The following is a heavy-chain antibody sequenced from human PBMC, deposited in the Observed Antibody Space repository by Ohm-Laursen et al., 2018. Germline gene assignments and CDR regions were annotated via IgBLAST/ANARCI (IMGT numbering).Heavy chain of an antibody. Sequence: GSLRLSCAASGFTFSSHGINWVRQAPGKGLEWVSGISGSGDTTYYADSVIGRFTISRDNAKNSLFLQMNSLRADDTAIYYCARRIPLYGMDVWGQGTTVTVSS. CDR3: ARRIPLYGMDV. CDR2: ISGSGDTT. V-gene: IGHV3-23*01. D-gene: IGHD2-2*02. CDR1: GFTFSSHG. J-gene: IGHJ6*02.